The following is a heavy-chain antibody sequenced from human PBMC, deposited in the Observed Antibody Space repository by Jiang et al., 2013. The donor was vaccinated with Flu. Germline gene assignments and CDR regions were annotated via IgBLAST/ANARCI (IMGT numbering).Heavy chain of an antibody. Sequence: VQLLESGGGLVQPGGSLRLSCAASGFTFSSYEMNWVRQAPGKGLEWVSYISSSGSTIYYADSVKGRFTISRDNAKNSLYLQMNSLRAEDTAVYYCASGLLHYDSSGGDYWGQGTLVTVSS. J-gene: IGHJ4*02. CDR2: ISSSGSTI. CDR1: GFTFSSYE. D-gene: IGHD3-22*01. CDR3: ASGLLHYDSSGGDY. V-gene: IGHV3-48*03.